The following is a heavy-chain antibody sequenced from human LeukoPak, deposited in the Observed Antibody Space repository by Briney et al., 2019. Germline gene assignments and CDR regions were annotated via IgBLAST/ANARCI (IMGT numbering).Heavy chain of an antibody. D-gene: IGHD2-2*01. Sequence: GGFLRLSCATSGFTFSPYWMNWVRQATGKGLEWVANVNPDGSETHYLDSVKGRFTISRDNVKNSLYLLMNSLRAEDTAVYYCGRWGIEAAIDYWGQGTLVTVSS. V-gene: IGHV3-7*01. J-gene: IGHJ4*02. CDR1: GFTFSPYW. CDR2: VNPDGSET. CDR3: GRWGIEAAIDY.